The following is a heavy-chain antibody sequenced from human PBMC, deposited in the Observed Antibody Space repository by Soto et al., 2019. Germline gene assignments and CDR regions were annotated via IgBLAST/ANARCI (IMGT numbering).Heavy chain of an antibody. CDR3: AKDPILFGYCSGGSCYGVYFDY. D-gene: IGHD2-15*01. J-gene: IGHJ4*02. Sequence: GGSLRLSCAASGFTFSSYGMHWVRQAPGKGLEWVAVISYDGSNKYYADSVKGRFTISRDNSKNTLYLQMNSLRAEDTAVYYCAKDPILFGYCSGGSCYGVYFDYWVQGTPVTVSS. CDR1: GFTFSSYG. V-gene: IGHV3-30*18. CDR2: ISYDGSNK.